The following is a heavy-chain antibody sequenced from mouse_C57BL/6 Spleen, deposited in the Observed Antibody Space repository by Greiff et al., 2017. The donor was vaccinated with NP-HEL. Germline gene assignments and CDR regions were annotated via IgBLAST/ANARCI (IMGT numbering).Heavy chain of an antibody. V-gene: IGHV5-17*01. D-gene: IGHD2-1*01. CDR2: ISSGSSTI. CDR1: GFTFSDYG. Sequence: EVQLVESGGGLVKPGGSLKLSCAASGFTFSDYGMHWVRQAPEKGLEWVAYISSGSSTIYYADTVKGRFTISRDNAKNTLFLQMTSLRSEDTAMYYCARSGNYVWYFDVWGTGTTVTVSS. CDR3: ARSGNYVWYFDV. J-gene: IGHJ1*03.